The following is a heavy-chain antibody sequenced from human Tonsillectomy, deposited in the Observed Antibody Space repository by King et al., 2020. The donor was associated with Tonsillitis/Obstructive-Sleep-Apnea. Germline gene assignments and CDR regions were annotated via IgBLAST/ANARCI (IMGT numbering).Heavy chain of an antibody. CDR2: INHSGKT. V-gene: IGHV4-34*01. J-gene: IGHJ6*03. Sequence: VQLQQWGAGLLKPSETLSLTCALYGGPFRGYYWSWIRQPPGKGLEWIGEINHSGKTDYNPSLKSRVTISVDTSKNQFSLKLTSVTAADTAVYFCGTNNGDFYYYMDVWGKGTTVTVSS. CDR1: GGPFRGYY. D-gene: IGHD2-8*01. CDR3: GTNNGDFYYYMDV.